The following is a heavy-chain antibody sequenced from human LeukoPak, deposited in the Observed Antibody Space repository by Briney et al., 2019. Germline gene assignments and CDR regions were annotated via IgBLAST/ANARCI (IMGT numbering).Heavy chain of an antibody. CDR2: IIPIFGTA. J-gene: IGHJ4*02. D-gene: IGHD5-18*01. Sequence: SVKVSCKASGGTFSSYAISWVRQAPGQGLEWMGGIIPIFGTANYAQKFQGRVTITADESTSTAYMELSSLRSEDTAVYYRARDRGYSYGYGYFDYWGQGTLVTVSS. CDR3: ARDRGYSYGYGYFDY. V-gene: IGHV1-69*13. CDR1: GGTFSSYA.